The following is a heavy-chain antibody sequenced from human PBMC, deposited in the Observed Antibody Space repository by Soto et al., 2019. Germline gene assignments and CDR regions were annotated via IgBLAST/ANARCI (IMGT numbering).Heavy chain of an antibody. CDR1: GGSISGSY. CDR3: AKEERIPWFDP. D-gene: IGHD1-1*01. J-gene: IGHJ5*02. CDR2: VYYTGST. V-gene: IGHV4-59*01. Sequence: SETLSLTCSVSGGSISGSYWSWIRQSPGKGLEWLGYVYYTGSTNYSPSLRSRVSISVDTSKNEFSLRLSSVTAADTAVYFCAKEERIPWFDPWGQGTLVTVSS.